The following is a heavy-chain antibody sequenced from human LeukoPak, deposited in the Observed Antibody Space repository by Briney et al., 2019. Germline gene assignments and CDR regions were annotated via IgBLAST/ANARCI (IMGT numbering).Heavy chain of an antibody. Sequence: GGSLRLSCSVSGFTFNSIWMSWLRHAPGKGLEWVSYISSSSSTIYYADSVKGRFTISRDNATNSLYLQINSLRAKDTAVYYCARDYDYYGSGSYYNLNPYYYYYYMDVWGKGTTVTVSS. V-gene: IGHV3-48*01. CDR2: ISSSSSTI. CDR3: ARDYDYYGSGSYYNLNPYYYYYYMDV. D-gene: IGHD3-10*01. CDR1: GFTFNSIW. J-gene: IGHJ6*03.